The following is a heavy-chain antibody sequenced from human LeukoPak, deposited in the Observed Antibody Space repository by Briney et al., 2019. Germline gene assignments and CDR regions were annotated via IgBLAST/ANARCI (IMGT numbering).Heavy chain of an antibody. CDR1: GYTFTGYY. Sequence: ASVKVSCKASGYTFTGYYMHWVRQAPGQGLEWMGWINPNSGGTNYAQKFQGRVTMARDTSISTAYMEVSRLRSDDTAVYYCARDRGSRGWFDPWGQGTLVTVSS. V-gene: IGHV1-2*02. CDR2: INPNSGGT. J-gene: IGHJ5*02. CDR3: ARDRGSRGWFDP. D-gene: IGHD3-16*01.